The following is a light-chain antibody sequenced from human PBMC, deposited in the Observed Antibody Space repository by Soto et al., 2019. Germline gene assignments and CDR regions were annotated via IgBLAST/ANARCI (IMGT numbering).Light chain of an antibody. J-gene: IGLJ1*01. CDR1: TSDVGNYNY. Sequence: QSVLTQPASVSGSPGQSITISCTGATSDVGNYNYVSWYQHHPGKAPKLMIYEVTNRPSGVSNRFSGSKSGNTASLTISGHHGQDKAEDYSKSHTSRSTYVFGTGTKVTVL. CDR3: KSHTSRSTYV. V-gene: IGLV2-14*01. CDR2: EVT.